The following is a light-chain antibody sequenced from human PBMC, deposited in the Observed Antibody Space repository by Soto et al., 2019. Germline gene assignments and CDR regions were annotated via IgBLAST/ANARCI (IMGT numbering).Light chain of an antibody. J-gene: IGKJ2*01. CDR3: QHYRSYPFT. CDR2: DAT. CDR1: QSISSS. Sequence: DIQMTQSPSTLSASVGDRVTITCRASQSISSSLAWYQQKPGKAPNLLIYDATTLESGVPSRFGGSGSGTEFTLTISSLQPDDFAAYYCQHYRSYPFTFGQGTKLDIK. V-gene: IGKV1-5*01.